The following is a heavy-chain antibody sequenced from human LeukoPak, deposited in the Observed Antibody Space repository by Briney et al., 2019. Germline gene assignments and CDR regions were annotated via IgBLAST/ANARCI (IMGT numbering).Heavy chain of an antibody. CDR2: AHYDGSNK. CDR3: ARDHRVGATRDYYYYYYMDV. CDR1: GFTFSSYG. V-gene: IGHV3-30*02. J-gene: IGHJ6*03. Sequence: PLRSLRPSPAASGFTFSSYGMHWVRQAPGKRLEWVAFAHYDGSNKYNAASVKGRFTISRDNPTSTRSLHMNSLRAEDSAVYYCARDHRVGATRDYYYYYYMDVWGKGTTVTVSS. D-gene: IGHD1-26*01.